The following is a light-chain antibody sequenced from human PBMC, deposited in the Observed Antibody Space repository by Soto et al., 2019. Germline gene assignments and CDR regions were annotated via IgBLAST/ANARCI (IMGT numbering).Light chain of an antibody. CDR3: QSYDSSLSALYV. Sequence: QTVVTQPPSVSGAPGQRVTISCPGSSSNIGAGYDVHWYQQLPGTAPKLLIYGNSNRPSGVPDRFSGSKSGTSASLAITVLQAEDEADYYCQSYDSSLSALYVFGTGTKLTVL. CDR2: GNS. J-gene: IGLJ1*01. CDR1: SSNIGAGYD. V-gene: IGLV1-40*01.